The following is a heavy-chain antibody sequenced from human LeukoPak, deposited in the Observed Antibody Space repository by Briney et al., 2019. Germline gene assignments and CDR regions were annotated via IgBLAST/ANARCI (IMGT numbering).Heavy chain of an antibody. V-gene: IGHV3-53*01. CDR2: IYSDNT. CDR1: GFTFSSNS. Sequence: GGSLRLSCEASGFTFSSNSMSWVRQAPGKGLEWVSFIYSDNTHYSDSVKGRFTISRDNSKNTLYLQMNSLRAEDTAVYYCARRAGAYSHPYDYWGQGTLVTVSS. CDR3: ARRAGAYSHPYDY. J-gene: IGHJ4*02. D-gene: IGHD4/OR15-4a*01.